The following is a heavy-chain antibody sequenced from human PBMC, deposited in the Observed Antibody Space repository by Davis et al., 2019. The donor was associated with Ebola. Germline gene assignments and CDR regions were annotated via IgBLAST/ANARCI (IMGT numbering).Heavy chain of an antibody. D-gene: IGHD6-6*01. Sequence: GESLKISCAASGFTFSSYAMSWVRQAPGKGLEWVSAISGSGGSTYYADSVKGRFTISRDNSKNTLYLQMNSLRAEDTAVYYCAREKLRASSSGAGTYYYGMDVWGQGTTVTVSS. CDR1: GFTFSSYA. V-gene: IGHV3-23*01. CDR2: ISGSGGST. J-gene: IGHJ6*02. CDR3: AREKLRASSSGAGTYYYGMDV.